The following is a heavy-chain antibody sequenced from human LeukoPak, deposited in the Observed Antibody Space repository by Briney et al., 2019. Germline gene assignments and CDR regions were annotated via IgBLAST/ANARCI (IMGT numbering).Heavy chain of an antibody. CDR2: ISYSGST. J-gene: IGHJ5*02. D-gene: IGHD3-10*01. CDR3: ARHVGYYASGNFDP. Sequence: ETLSLTCTVSVVSVTSYNWSWIRQPPGKGLEWTGYISYSGSTNYNPSLKSRVTISMDTSKNQFSLNLSSVTAADTAVYYCARHVGYYASGNFDPWGQGTLVTVSS. V-gene: IGHV4-59*08. CDR1: VVSVTSYN.